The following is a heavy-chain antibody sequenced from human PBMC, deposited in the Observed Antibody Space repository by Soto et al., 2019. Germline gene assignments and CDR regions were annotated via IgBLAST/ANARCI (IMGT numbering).Heavy chain of an antibody. D-gene: IGHD1-26*01. CDR1: GGXISSTSYY. Sequence: SETLXLTCTVSGGXISSTSYYWSWIRQHPGKGLEWIGYIFYSGRTYYNPSLKSRITISVDTSKNRFSLNLSSVTAADTAVYYCARVPNGSSYVYYYTVDVWGQGTTVTVSS. J-gene: IGHJ6*02. V-gene: IGHV4-31*03. CDR3: ARVPNGSSYVYYYTVDV. CDR2: IFYSGRT.